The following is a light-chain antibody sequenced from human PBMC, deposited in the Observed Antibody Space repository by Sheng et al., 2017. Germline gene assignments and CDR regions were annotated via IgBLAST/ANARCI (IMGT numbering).Light chain of an antibody. V-gene: IGKV4-1*01. CDR1: QSVLYNSNNKNY. Sequence: DIVMTQSPDSLAVSLGERATINCKSSQSVLYNSNNKNYIAWYQQKPGQPPKLLLYWASTRESGVPDRFSGSGSGTDFTLTISSLQAEDVAVYYCQQYYSTPPTFGQGTKLEI. CDR3: QQYYSTPPT. CDR2: WAS. J-gene: IGKJ2*01.